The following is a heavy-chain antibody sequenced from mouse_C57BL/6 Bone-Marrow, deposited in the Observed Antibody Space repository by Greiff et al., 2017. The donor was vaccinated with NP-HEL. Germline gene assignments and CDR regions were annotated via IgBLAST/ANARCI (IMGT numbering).Heavy chain of an antibody. CDR1: GFTFSSYG. V-gene: IGHV5-6*01. CDR2: ISSGGSYT. CDR3: ARHLGLRYYFDY. J-gene: IGHJ2*01. Sequence: EVQVVESGGDLVKPGGSLKLSCAASGFTFSSYGMSWVRQTPDKRLEWVATISSGGSYTYYPDSVKGRFTISRDNAKNTLYLQMSSLKSEDTAMYYCARHLGLRYYFDYWGQGTTLTVSS. D-gene: IGHD2-4*01.